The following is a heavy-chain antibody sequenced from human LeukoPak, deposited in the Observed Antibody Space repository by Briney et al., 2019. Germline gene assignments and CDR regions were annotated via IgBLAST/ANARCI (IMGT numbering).Heavy chain of an antibody. V-gene: IGHV3-7*03. D-gene: IGHD4-23*01. J-gene: IGHJ4*02. CDR2: IQQDGSEK. Sequence: GGSLRLSCAASGFTFSSYWMSWVRQAPGKGLVWVANIQQDGSEKYYVDSVKGRFTISRDNAKNSLYLQMNSLRAEDTAVYYCAKFILAGVTFDYWGQGTLVTVSS. CDR3: AKFILAGVTFDY. CDR1: GFTFSSYW.